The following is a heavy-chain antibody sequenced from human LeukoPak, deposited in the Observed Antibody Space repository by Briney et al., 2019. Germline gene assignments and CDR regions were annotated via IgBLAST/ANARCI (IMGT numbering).Heavy chain of an antibody. CDR3: ARWAYYGPGSYYNPSDY. D-gene: IGHD3-10*01. CDR2: IYTSGST. J-gene: IGHJ4*02. V-gene: IGHV4-61*02. Sequence: PSQTLSLTCTVSGGSISSGSYYWSWIRQPAGKGLEWIGRIYTSGSTNYNPSLKSRVTISVDTSKNQFSLKLSSVTAADTAVYYCARWAYYGPGSYYNPSDYWGQGTLVTVSS. CDR1: GGSISSGSYY.